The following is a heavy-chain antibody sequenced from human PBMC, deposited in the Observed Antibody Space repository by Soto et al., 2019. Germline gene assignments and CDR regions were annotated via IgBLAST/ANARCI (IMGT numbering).Heavy chain of an antibody. D-gene: IGHD4-17*01. CDR1: GYTFTGYY. CDR3: ARALNYGDYVNFDY. CDR2: INPNSGGT. V-gene: IGHV1-2*02. Sequence: VSVKVSCKXSGYTFTGYYMHWVRQAPGQGLEWMGWINPNSGGTNYAQKFQGRVTMTRDTSISTAYMELSRLRSDDTAVYYCARALNYGDYVNFDYRGQGTLVTVAS. J-gene: IGHJ4*02.